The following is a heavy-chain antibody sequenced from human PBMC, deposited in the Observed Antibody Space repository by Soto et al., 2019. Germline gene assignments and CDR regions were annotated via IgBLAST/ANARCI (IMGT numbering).Heavy chain of an antibody. Sequence: ASVKVSCKASGGTFSSYAISWVRQAPGQGLEWMGGIIPIFGTANYAQKFQGRVTITADESTSTAYMELSSLRSEDTAVYYCARGAYYYHRQVFDYWGQGTLVTVSS. CDR3: ARGAYYYHRQVFDY. D-gene: IGHD3-10*01. J-gene: IGHJ4*02. V-gene: IGHV1-69*13. CDR1: GGTFSSYA. CDR2: IIPIFGTA.